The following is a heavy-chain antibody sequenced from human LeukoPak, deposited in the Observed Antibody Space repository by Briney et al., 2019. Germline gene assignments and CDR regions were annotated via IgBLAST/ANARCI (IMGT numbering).Heavy chain of an antibody. CDR3: ARDDCSSISCYHNWFDP. D-gene: IGHD2-2*01. Sequence: GGSLRLSCAASGFTFSSYWMSWVRQAPGKGLEWVANIKQDGSEKYYVDSVKGRFTISRDNAKNSLYLQMNSRRAEDTAVYYCARDDCSSISCYHNWFDPWGQGTLVTVSS. V-gene: IGHV3-7*01. CDR2: IKQDGSEK. J-gene: IGHJ5*02. CDR1: GFTFSSYW.